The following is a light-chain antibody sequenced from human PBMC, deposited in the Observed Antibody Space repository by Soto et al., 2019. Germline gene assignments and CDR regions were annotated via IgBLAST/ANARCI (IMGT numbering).Light chain of an antibody. J-gene: IGLJ1*01. CDR3: QSYDSSLSGSRV. CDR2: GNS. Sequence: QPVLTQPPSVSGAPGQRVTISCTGSSSNIGAGYDVHWYQQLPGTAPKLLIYGNSNRPSGVPDRFSGSKSGTSASLAITGLRAEDEADDYCQSYDSSLSGSRVFGTGTKLTVL. CDR1: SSNIGAGYD. V-gene: IGLV1-40*01.